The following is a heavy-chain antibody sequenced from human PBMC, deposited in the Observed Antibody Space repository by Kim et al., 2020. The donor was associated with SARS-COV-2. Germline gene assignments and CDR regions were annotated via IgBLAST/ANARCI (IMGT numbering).Heavy chain of an antibody. Sequence: YNDSAVSVKSRITINPDTSKNQFSLQLNSVTPEDTAVYYCAREFSSSVDYWGQGTLVTVSS. V-gene: IGHV6-1*01. CDR2: YN. CDR3: AREFSSSVDY. D-gene: IGHD6-6*01. J-gene: IGHJ4*02.